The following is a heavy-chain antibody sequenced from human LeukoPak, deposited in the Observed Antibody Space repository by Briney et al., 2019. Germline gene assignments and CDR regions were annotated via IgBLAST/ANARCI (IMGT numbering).Heavy chain of an antibody. CDR1: GFTFSSYA. D-gene: IGHD3-10*01. J-gene: IGHJ6*02. CDR3: ARENGFGELGYYYYGMDV. V-gene: IGHV3-23*01. CDR2: LSGHGGST. Sequence: PGGSLRLSCAASGFTFSSYAMSWVRQAPGKGLEWVSALSGHGGSTYYADSVKGRFTISRDNSKNTLYLQMNSLRAEDTAVYYCARENGFGELGYYYYGMDVWGQGTTVTVSS.